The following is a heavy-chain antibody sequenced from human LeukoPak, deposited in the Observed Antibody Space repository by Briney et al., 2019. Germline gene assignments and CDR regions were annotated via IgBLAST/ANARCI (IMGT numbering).Heavy chain of an antibody. CDR2: IHYSGST. Sequence: SETLSLTCTVSGGSISTSIYYWGWIRQPPGKGLEWIGNIHYSGSTYHNPSLKSRVTISVNTSKNQFSLKVSSVTAADTSVYYCARLAGKRSTDLTVTRRDYYYFDYWGQGTLVTVSS. V-gene: IGHV4-39*07. CDR1: GGSISTSIYY. D-gene: IGHD4-17*01. J-gene: IGHJ4*02. CDR3: ARLAGKRSTDLTVTRRDYYYFDY.